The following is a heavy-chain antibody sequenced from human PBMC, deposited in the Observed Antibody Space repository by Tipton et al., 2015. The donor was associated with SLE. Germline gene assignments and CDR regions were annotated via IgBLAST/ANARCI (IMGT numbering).Heavy chain of an antibody. V-gene: IGHV3-48*03. CDR1: GFTFSSYE. D-gene: IGHD2-2*01. CDR3: ARSEGILPSDY. J-gene: IGHJ4*02. CDR2: ISSSGSTI. Sequence: SLRLSCAASGFTFSSYEMNWVRQAPGRGLEWISYISSSGSTIFYADSVKGRFTISRDNAKNSLYLQMNSLRAEDTAVYYCARSEGILPSDYWGQGALVTVSS.